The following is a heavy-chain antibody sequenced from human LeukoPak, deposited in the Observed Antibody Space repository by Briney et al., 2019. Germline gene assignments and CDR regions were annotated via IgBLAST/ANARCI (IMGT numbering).Heavy chain of an antibody. J-gene: IGHJ4*02. CDR3: AKGPLIEVAGTMWDY. CDR1: GFTFSKFT. Sequence: GGSLRLSCAASGFTFSKFTMNWVRQAPGKGLEWVSCISSGSSNIYYADSVKGRFTISRDNANNSLYLQMNSLRAEDTALYYCAKGPLIEVAGTMWDYWGQGTLVTVSS. D-gene: IGHD6-19*01. V-gene: IGHV3-48*01. CDR2: ISSGSSNI.